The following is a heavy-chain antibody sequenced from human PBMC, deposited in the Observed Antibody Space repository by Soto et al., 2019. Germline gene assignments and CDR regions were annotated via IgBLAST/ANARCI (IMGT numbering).Heavy chain of an antibody. V-gene: IGHV1-69*13. Sequence: RASVKVSCKASGGTFSSYAISWVRQAPGQGLEWMGGIIPIFGTANYAQKFQGRVTITADESTSTAYMELSSLRSEDTAVYYCAREQDIVVVPAAPGYYYYGMDVWGQGTTVTVSS. J-gene: IGHJ6*02. CDR1: GGTFSSYA. CDR3: AREQDIVVVPAAPGYYYYGMDV. D-gene: IGHD2-2*01. CDR2: IIPIFGTA.